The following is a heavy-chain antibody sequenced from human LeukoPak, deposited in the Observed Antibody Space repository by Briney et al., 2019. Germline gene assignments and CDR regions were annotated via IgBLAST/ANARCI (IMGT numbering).Heavy chain of an antibody. D-gene: IGHD3-9*01. CDR1: GYTFTGYY. V-gene: IGHV1-2*02. CDR2: INPNSGGT. Sequence: ASVKVSCKASGYTFTGYYMHWVRQAPGQGLEWMGWINPNSGGTNYAQKFQGRVTISRDNAKNSLYLQMNSLRAEDTAVYYCASPYYDILTGSHDAFDIWGQGTMVTVSS. J-gene: IGHJ3*02. CDR3: ASPYYDILTGSHDAFDI.